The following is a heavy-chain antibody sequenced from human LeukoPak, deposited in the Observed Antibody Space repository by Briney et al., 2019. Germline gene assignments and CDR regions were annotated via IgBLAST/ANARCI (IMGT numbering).Heavy chain of an antibody. J-gene: IGHJ4*02. CDR2: ISSSSSYI. CDR3: ARGGRSSGWYYFDY. V-gene: IGHV3-21*01. CDR1: GFTFSSYS. Sequence: GGSLRLSCAASGFTFSSYSMNWVRQAPGKGLEWVPSISSSSSYIYYADSVKGRFTISRDNAKNSLYLQMNSLRAEDTAVYYCARGGRSSGWYYFDYWGQGTLVTVSS. D-gene: IGHD6-19*01.